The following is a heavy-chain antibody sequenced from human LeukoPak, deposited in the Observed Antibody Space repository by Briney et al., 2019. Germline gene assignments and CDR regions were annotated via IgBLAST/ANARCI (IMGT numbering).Heavy chain of an antibody. Sequence: GGSLRLSCAASGFTFSSYAMSWVRQAPGKGLEWVSAISGSGGSTYYADSVKGRFTISRDNSKNSLYLQMNSLRAEDTAVYYCAKGGYSIAAYYYYYYMDVWGKGTTVTVSS. CDR3: AKGGYSIAAYYYYYYMDV. J-gene: IGHJ6*03. V-gene: IGHV3-23*01. D-gene: IGHD6-25*01. CDR1: GFTFSSYA. CDR2: ISGSGGST.